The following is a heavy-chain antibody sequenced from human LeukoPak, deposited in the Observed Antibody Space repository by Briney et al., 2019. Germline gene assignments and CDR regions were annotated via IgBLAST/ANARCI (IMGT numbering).Heavy chain of an antibody. V-gene: IGHV4-61*02. CDR1: GGSINSGSYY. Sequence: SQTLSLTCTVSGGSINSGSYYWSWIRQPAGKGLEWIGRIYTSGSTNYNPSLKSRVTMSVDTSKNQFSLKLSSVTAADTAVYYCARDKNWFDPWGQGTLVTVSS. CDR3: ARDKNWFDP. CDR2: IYTSGST. J-gene: IGHJ5*02.